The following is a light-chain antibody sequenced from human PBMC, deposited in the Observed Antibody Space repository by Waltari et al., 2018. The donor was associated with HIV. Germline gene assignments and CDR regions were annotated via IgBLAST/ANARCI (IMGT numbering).Light chain of an antibody. J-gene: IGKJ1*01. CDR1: QSILYTSTGNNY. V-gene: IGKV4-1*01. CDR2: WAS. CDR3: QQYYRSPWT. Sequence: DIVMTQSPDSLAVSLGERATINCRSSQSILYTSTGNNYLAWYQHRPGQPLKLLFYWASTRESGVPDRFSGSGTATDFTLTINNLQAEDVATYYCQQYYRSPWTFGQGTKVEV.